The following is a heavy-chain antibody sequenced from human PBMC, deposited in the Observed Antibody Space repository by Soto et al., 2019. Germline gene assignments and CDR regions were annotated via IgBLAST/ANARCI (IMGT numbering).Heavy chain of an antibody. Sequence: KTSETLSLTCAVYGGSFSGYYWSWIRQPPGKGLEWIGEINHSGSTNYNPSLKSRVTISVDTSKNQFSLKLSSVTAADTAVYYCARGGGGIVVVPAATYIPPYYYYYGMDVWGQGTTVTVSS. CDR2: INHSGST. CDR3: ARGGGGIVVVPAATYIPPYYYYYGMDV. V-gene: IGHV4-34*01. J-gene: IGHJ6*02. D-gene: IGHD2-2*01. CDR1: GGSFSGYY.